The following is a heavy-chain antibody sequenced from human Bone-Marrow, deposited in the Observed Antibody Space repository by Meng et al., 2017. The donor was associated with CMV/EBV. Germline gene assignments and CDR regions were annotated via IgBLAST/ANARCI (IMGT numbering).Heavy chain of an antibody. CDR2: ISYDGSNK. V-gene: IGHV3-30-3*01. CDR1: GFTFSDYY. J-gene: IGHJ3*02. CDR3: AREKDRRDPAPDAFDI. D-gene: IGHD2-21*02. Sequence: GESLKISCAASGFTFSDYYMSWIRQAPGKGLEWVAVISYDGSNKYYADSAKGRFTISRDNSKNTLCLQMNSLRAEDTAVYYCAREKDRRDPAPDAFDIWGQGTMVTVSS.